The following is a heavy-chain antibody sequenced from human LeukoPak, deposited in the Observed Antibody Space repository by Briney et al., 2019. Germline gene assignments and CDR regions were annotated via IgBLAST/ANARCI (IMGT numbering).Heavy chain of an antibody. CDR1: GGSFSSYY. D-gene: IGHD2-15*01. Sequence: SETLSLTCAVYGGSFSSYYWSWIRQPPGKGLEWIGEINHSGSTNYNPSLKSRVTISVDTSKNQFSLKLSSVTAADTAVYYCARDRIFLDYWGQGTLVTVSS. V-gene: IGHV4-34*01. CDR2: INHSGST. J-gene: IGHJ4*02. CDR3: ARDRIFLDY.